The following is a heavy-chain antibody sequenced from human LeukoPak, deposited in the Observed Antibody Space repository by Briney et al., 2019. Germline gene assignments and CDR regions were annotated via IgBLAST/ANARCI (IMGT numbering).Heavy chain of an antibody. D-gene: IGHD3-10*01. CDR2: IYSRGT. CDR3: ARDSGTTGEVKFDP. V-gene: IGHV4-4*07. CDR1: GGSISSYY. J-gene: IGHJ5*02. Sequence: SETLSLTCTVSGGSISSYYLSWIRQPAGKGLECIGRIYSRGTTYNPSLKDRVTMSADTSRNHVSLTLNSVTAADTAVYYCARDSGTTGEVKFDPWGQGTLVTVSS.